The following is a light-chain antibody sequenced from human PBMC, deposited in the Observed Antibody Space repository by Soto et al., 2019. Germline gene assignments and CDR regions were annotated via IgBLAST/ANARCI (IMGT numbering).Light chain of an antibody. J-gene: IGKJ1*01. Sequence: EIVLTQSPATLSLSPGERATLSCRASQSVSSFFAWSQQKPGQAPRLLIYGTSSRAAGVPDRFTGSGSGTDFTLTISRLEPEDFAVYYCHQSVVSRWTFGQGTKVDIK. CDR2: GTS. V-gene: IGKV3-20*01. CDR1: QSVSSF. CDR3: HQSVVSRWT.